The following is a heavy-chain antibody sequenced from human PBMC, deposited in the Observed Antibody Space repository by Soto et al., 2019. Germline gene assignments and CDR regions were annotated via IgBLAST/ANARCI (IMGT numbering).Heavy chain of an antibody. CDR1: GYTFINFG. CDR2: ISPFNGHT. J-gene: IGHJ5*02. CDR3: AREPPRATAGLNYFDP. V-gene: IGHV1-18*01. D-gene: IGHD6-13*01. Sequence: ASVKVSCKTSGYTFINFGIGWVRQAPGQGLEWMGWISPFNGHTHYAQKFQGRVSLTIDTSTSTAFLELRSLTYDDTAVYYCAREPPRATAGLNYFDPWGQGTLVTVSS.